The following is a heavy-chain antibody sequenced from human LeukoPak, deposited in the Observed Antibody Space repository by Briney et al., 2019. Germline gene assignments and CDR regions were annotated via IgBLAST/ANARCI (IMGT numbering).Heavy chain of an antibody. CDR3: GYCTIDCYIPDY. Sequence: EASVKVSCKASGGTFSKYAINWVRQAPGQGLEWMGRIIPIFGTTNYAEKLQGRLTITADKSTNTAYMELSSLRSEDTAVYYCGYCTIDCYIPDYWGQGTLVTVSS. CDR1: GGTFSKYA. CDR2: IIPIFGTT. D-gene: IGHD2-21*02. V-gene: IGHV1-69*06. J-gene: IGHJ4*02.